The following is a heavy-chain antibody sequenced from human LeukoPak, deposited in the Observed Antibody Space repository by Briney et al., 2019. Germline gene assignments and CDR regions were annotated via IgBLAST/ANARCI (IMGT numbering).Heavy chain of an antibody. CDR3: ARGAAAGTSRFDY. CDR1: GFTFSSYA. V-gene: IGHV3-23*01. Sequence: GGSLRLSCAASGFTFSSYAMSWVRQAPGKGLEWVSAISGSGGSTYYADSVKGRFTISRDNAKNSLYLQMNSLRAEDTAVYYCARGAAAGTSRFDYWGQGTLVTVSS. CDR2: ISGSGGST. D-gene: IGHD6-13*01. J-gene: IGHJ4*02.